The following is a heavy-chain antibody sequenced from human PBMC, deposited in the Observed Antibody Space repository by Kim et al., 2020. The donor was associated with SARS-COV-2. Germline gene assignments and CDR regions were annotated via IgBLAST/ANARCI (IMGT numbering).Heavy chain of an antibody. CDR3: ARWGGNAFYYYYGMDV. V-gene: IGHV4-59*01. D-gene: IGHD2-15*01. J-gene: IGHJ6*02. CDR1: GGSISSYY. CDR2: IYYSGST. Sequence: SETLSLTCTVSGGSISSYYWSWIRQPPGKGLEWIGYIYYSGSTNYNPSLKSRVTISVDTSKNQFSLKLSSVTAADTAVYYCARWGGNAFYYYYGMDVWGQGTTVTVSS.